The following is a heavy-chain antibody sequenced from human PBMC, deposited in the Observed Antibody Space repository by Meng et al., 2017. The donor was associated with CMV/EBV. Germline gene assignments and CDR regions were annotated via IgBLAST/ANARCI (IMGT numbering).Heavy chain of an antibody. V-gene: IGHV1-8*01. CDR2: MNPNSGNT. CDR3: AADGDFWSGYNWFDP. CDR1: GYTFTSYD. J-gene: IGHJ5*02. Sequence: ASVKVSCKASGYTFTSYDINWVRQATGQGLEWMGWMNPNSGNTNYAQKFQERVTITRDMSTSTAYMKLSSLRSEDTAVYYCAADGDFWSGYNWFDPWGQGTLVTVSS. D-gene: IGHD3-3*01.